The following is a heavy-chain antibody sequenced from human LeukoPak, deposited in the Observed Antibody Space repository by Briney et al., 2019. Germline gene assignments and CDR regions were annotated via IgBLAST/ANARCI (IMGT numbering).Heavy chain of an antibody. CDR2: ISTYYGNT. J-gene: IGHJ4*02. CDR1: GYTFTSYG. V-gene: IGHV1-18*01. CDR3: ARVYSTNYYGAGDRPFLFDY. Sequence: ASVKVSCKASGYTFTSYGFSWVRQAPGQGLEWMGWISTYYGNTNYAQKLQDRVTMTTDTSTSTAYMELTSLRSDDTAVYYCARVYSTNYYGAGDRPFLFDYWGQGTVVTVSS. D-gene: IGHD3-10*01.